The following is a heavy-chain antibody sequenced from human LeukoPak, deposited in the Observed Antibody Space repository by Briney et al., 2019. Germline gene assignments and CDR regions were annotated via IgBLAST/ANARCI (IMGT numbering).Heavy chain of an antibody. CDR3: ARDQDGGKYYYESSGYSH. Sequence: GESLRLSCAASGFTFSSYGLNWVRQAPGKGLEWVSTISSGGHKYSEDSVKGRITISRDNAKNSLYLQMNSLRAEDTAVYYCARDQDGGKYYYESSGYSHWGQGILVTVSS. J-gene: IGHJ4*02. V-gene: IGHV3-21*01. CDR1: GFTFSSYG. CDR2: ISSGGHK. D-gene: IGHD3-22*01.